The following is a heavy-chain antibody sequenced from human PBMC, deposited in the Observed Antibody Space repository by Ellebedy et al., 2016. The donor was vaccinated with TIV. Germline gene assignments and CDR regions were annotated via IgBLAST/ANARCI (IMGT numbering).Heavy chain of an antibody. Sequence: PSETLSLTCTVSGGSISRSSYYWGWFRQPPGKGLEWIGNIYYSGNTDYNPSLKSRVTISVDTSKNQFSLKLTSVTAADTAVYYCARNPPTYNWVDSWGQGTLVAVSS. CDR3: ARNPPTYNWVDS. CDR1: GGSISRSSYY. V-gene: IGHV4-39*01. J-gene: IGHJ5*01. CDR2: IYYSGNT.